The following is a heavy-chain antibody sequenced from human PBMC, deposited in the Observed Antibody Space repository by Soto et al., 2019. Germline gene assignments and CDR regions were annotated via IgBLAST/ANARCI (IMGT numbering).Heavy chain of an antibody. Sequence: SDTLSLTSTVSGGSISSSSDYWGWIRQPPGKGLEWIGSIYYSGSTYYNPSLKSRVTISVDTSKNQFSLKLSSVTAADTAVYYCARALRALRGWFDPWGQGTLVTVSS. CDR1: GGSISSSSDY. V-gene: IGHV4-39*07. J-gene: IGHJ5*02. CDR3: ARALRALRGWFDP. CDR2: IYYSGST.